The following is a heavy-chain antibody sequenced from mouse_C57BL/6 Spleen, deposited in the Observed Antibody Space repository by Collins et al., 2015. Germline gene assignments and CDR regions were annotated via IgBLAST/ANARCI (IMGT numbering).Heavy chain of an antibody. J-gene: IGHJ1*03. CDR1: GYTLTTCG. V-gene: IGHV9-3*01. CDR2: INTYSGVP. CDR3: ARHYGSSYGWYFDV. Sequence: QIQLVQSGPELKKPGETVKISCKASGYTLTTCGMSWGRQAPGKGLKWMGWINTYSGVPTYADDFKGRFAFSLETSASTAYLQINNHKNEDTATYFCARHYGSSYGWYFDVWGTGTTVTVSS. D-gene: IGHD1-1*01.